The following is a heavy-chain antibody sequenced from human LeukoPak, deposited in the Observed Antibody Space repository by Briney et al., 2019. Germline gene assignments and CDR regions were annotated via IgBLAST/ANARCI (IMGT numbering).Heavy chain of an antibody. Sequence: GGSLRLSCEASGIIFSSYALSWVRQAPGTGLEWVAIISGNGVSKDYADSVKGRFTISRDNSKNTLYLQMNSLRAEDTAVYYCAKDLYYYDSSGHLDYWGQGTLVTVSS. CDR2: ISGNGVSK. V-gene: IGHV3-23*01. CDR3: AKDLYYYDSSGHLDY. D-gene: IGHD3-22*01. CDR1: GIIFSSYA. J-gene: IGHJ4*02.